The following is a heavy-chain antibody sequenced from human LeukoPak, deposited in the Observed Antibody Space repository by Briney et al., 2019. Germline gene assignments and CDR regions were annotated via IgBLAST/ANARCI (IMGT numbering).Heavy chain of an antibody. Sequence: GGSLRLSCAASGFTFSSYWMHWVRQGPGKGLVCLSRISTDGSSTDYADSVKGRFTISRENAKNTLYMQMNSMRAEDTAVYYCARTRNLPIAGGFDTWGQGSLVTVSS. V-gene: IGHV3-74*01. CDR2: ISTDGSST. CDR1: GFTFSSYW. CDR3: ARTRNLPIAGGFDT. J-gene: IGHJ5*02. D-gene: IGHD3-16*01.